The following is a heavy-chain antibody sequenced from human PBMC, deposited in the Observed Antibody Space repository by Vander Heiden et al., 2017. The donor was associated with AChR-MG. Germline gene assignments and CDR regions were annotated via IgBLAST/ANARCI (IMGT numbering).Heavy chain of an antibody. Sequence: QVQLVQSGTEGQQPGASVKVCCKASVHTLPSYAINWVRQASGQGLEWMGWMNPNSGNTGYAQKFQGRVTMTRNTSISTAYMELSSLRSEDTAVYYWARGVPMGKWVLPRVGWFDPWGQGTLVTVSS. D-gene: IGHD1-26*01. CDR2: MNPNSGNT. CDR3: ARGVPMGKWVLPRVGWFDP. CDR1: VHTLPSYA. V-gene: IGHV1-8*01. J-gene: IGHJ5*02.